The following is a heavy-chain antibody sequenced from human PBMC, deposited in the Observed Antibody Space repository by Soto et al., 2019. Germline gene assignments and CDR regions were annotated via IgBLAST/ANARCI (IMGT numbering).Heavy chain of an antibody. V-gene: IGHV3-7*01. CDR3: ARDGQLVINYFDY. CDR2: IKQDGSEK. CDR1: GFTFSSYW. J-gene: IGHJ4*02. Sequence: LRLSCAASGFTFSSYWMSWVRQAPGKGLEWVANIKQDGSEKYYVDSVKGRFTISRDNAKNSLYLQMNSLRVEDTAVYYCARDGQLVINYFDYWGQGTLVTVSS. D-gene: IGHD6-13*01.